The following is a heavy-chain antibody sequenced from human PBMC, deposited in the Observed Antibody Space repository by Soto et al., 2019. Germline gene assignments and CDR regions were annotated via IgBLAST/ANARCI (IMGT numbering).Heavy chain of an antibody. D-gene: IGHD2-15*01. CDR3: GRCGTDSEAMDV. CDR2: ISPYNGST. V-gene: IGHV1-18*01. CDR1: GYSFSNYG. Sequence: GASVKVSCKASGYSFSNYGIAWVRQAPGQGPEWMGWISPYNGSTNYAQKVKGRVVMTTDISTNTVYLELRSLRSDDTAIYYCGRCGTDSEAMDVLGQWITVTVS. J-gene: IGHJ6*02.